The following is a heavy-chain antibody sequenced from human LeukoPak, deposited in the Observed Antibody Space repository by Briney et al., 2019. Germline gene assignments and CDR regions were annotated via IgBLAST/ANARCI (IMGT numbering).Heavy chain of an antibody. V-gene: IGHV4-39*01. CDR2: IYYSGST. Sequence: PSETLSLTCTVSGSSISNSNYYWGWIRQPPGKGLEWIGSIYYSGSTYYNPSLKSRVTISVDTSKNQFSLKLSSVTAADTAVYFCARFAIVGATTGNLDYWGQGTLVTVSS. CDR1: GSSISNSNYY. J-gene: IGHJ4*02. D-gene: IGHD1-26*01. CDR3: ARFAIVGATTGNLDY.